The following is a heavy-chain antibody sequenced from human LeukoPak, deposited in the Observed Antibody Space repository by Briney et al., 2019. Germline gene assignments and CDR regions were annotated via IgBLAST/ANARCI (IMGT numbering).Heavy chain of an antibody. J-gene: IGHJ4*02. CDR2: MNPNSGNT. D-gene: IGHD1-14*01. V-gene: IGHV1-8*02. CDR1: GYTFTNYD. CDR3: ARIVIRGTTADGGDY. Sequence: GASVKVSCKASGYTFTNYDINWVRQASAQGLEWMGWMNPNSGNTGYARKFQGRVTMTRDTSINTAYMELSSLRSDDTAVYYCARIVIRGTTADGGDYWGQGTLVTVSS.